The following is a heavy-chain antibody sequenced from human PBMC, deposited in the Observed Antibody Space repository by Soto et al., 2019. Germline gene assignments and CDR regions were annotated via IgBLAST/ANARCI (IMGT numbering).Heavy chain of an antibody. D-gene: IGHD2-15*01. V-gene: IGHV1-18*01. CDR1: GYTFTSDG. Sequence: QVQLVQSGAEVKKPGASVKVSCKASGYTFTSDGISWVRQAPGQGLEWMGWISDYNGNTNYAQKLQGRVTMTTDTSTSTAYMELRSLRSDDTAVYYCAREEGYCSGGSCAANDYWGQGTLVTVSS. CDR3: AREEGYCSGGSCAANDY. J-gene: IGHJ4*02. CDR2: ISDYNGNT.